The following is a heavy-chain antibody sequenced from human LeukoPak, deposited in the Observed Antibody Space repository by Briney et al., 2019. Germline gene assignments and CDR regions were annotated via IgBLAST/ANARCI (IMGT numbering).Heavy chain of an antibody. J-gene: IGHJ6*03. D-gene: IGHD6-13*01. CDR2: INTNTGNP. CDR1: GYTFTSYA. V-gene: IGHV7-4-1*02. CDR3: ARVKSLPGIAAAGTFSYYYYMDV. Sequence: ASVKVSCKASGYTFTSYAMNWVRQAPGQGLEWMGWINTNTGNPTYAQGFTGRFVFSLDTSVSTAYLQISSLKAEDTAVYYCARVKSLPGIAAAGTFSYYYYMDVWGKGTTVTVSS.